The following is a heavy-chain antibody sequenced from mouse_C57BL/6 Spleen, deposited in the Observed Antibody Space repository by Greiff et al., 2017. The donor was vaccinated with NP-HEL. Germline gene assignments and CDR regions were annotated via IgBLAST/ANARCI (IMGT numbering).Heavy chain of an antibody. V-gene: IGHV1-9*01. D-gene: IGHD2-5*01. CDR3: ANIYSNYGAY. Sequence: LVESGAELMKPGASVKLSCKATGYTFTGYWIEWVKQRPGHGLEWIGEILPGSGSTNYNEKFKGKATFTADTSSNTAYMQLSSLTTEDSAIYYCANIYSNYGAYWGQGTLVTVSA. CDR1: GYTFTGYW. J-gene: IGHJ3*01. CDR2: ILPGSGST.